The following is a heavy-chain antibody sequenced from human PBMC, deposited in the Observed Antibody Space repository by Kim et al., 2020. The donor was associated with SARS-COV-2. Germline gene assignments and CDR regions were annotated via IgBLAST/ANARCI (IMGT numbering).Heavy chain of an antibody. V-gene: IGHV4-34*01. CDR3: ARWGLGFGYSYGYGLGYYYYYGMDV. CDR1: GGSFSGYY. Sequence: SETLSLTCAVYGGSFSGYYWSWIRQPPGKGLEWIGEINHSGSTNYNPSLKSRVTISVDTSKNQFSLKLSSVTAADTAVYYCARWGLGFGYSYGYGLGYYYYYGMDVWGQGTTVTVSS. D-gene: IGHD5-18*01. J-gene: IGHJ6*02. CDR2: INHSGST.